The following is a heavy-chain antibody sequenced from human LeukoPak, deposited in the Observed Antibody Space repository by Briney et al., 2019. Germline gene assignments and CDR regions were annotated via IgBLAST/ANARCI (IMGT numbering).Heavy chain of an antibody. CDR3: ARGPRFGELLWHWFDP. Sequence: SETLSLTCSVSGGAISRYYWSWIRQPPGKGLEWIGYIYYSGSTNYNPSLKSRVTISVDTSKNQFSLKLRSVTAADTAVYYCARGPRFGELLWHWFDPWGQGTLVTVSS. D-gene: IGHD3-10*01. J-gene: IGHJ5*02. CDR1: GGAISRYY. CDR2: IYYSGST. V-gene: IGHV4-59*08.